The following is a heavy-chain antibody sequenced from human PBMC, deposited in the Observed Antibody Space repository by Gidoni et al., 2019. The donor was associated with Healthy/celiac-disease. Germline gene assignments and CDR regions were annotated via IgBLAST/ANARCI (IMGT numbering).Heavy chain of an antibody. J-gene: IGHJ2*01. CDR2: IIPILGIA. Sequence: QVQLVQSGSEVKKPGSSVKVSCKATGVTFSSYAISWVRQAPGQGLEWLGRIIPILGIANYAQKFQGRVTITADKSTSTAYMELSSLRSEDTAVYYCAREEGYNLGYFDLWGRGTLVTVAS. CDR1: GVTFSSYA. CDR3: AREEGYNLGYFDL. V-gene: IGHV1-69*04. D-gene: IGHD5-12*01.